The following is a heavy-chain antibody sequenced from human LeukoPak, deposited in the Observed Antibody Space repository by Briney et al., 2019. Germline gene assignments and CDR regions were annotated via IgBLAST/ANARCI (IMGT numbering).Heavy chain of an antibody. V-gene: IGHV3-23*01. CDR3: AKSPLRGDYRFQYYFDY. D-gene: IGHD3-16*01. CDR1: GFTFSSYA. CDR2: ISGSGGST. Sequence: GGSLRLSCAASGFTFSSYAMSWVRQAPGKGLEWVSAISGSGGSTYYADSVKGRFTISRDNSKNTLYLQMNSLRAEDTAVYYCAKSPLRGDYRFQYYFDYWGQGTLVTVSS. J-gene: IGHJ4*02.